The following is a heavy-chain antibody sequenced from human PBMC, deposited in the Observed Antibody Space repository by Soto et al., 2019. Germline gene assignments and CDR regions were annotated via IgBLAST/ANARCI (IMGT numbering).Heavy chain of an antibody. Sequence: QITLNESGPTVVRPTETLTLTCRFSGFSLTTSGVGVGWIRQSPGKAPEWLALIYWDDDKRYSASLKSRLNITNDTSKNQVVLTVSDLDPTDTATYYCAHRVLRTVFGLVTTTAIYFDFWGQGTPVAVSS. CDR3: AHRVLRTVFGLVTTTAIYFDF. V-gene: IGHV2-5*02. CDR2: IYWDDDK. CDR1: GFSLTTSGVG. D-gene: IGHD3-3*01. J-gene: IGHJ4*02.